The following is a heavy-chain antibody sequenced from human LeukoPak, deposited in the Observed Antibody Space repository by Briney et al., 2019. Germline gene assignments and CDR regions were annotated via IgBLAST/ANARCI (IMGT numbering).Heavy chain of an antibody. V-gene: IGHV4-39*07. D-gene: IGHD3-3*01. CDR2: INHSGST. CDR3: ATRYPRSGWSGLSPLPP. CDR1: GGSISSSSYY. Sequence: SETLSLTCTVSGGSISSSSYYWGWIRQPPGKGLEWIGEINHSGSTNYNPSLKSRVTISVDTSKNQFSLKLSSVTAADTAVYYCATRYPRSGWSGLSPLPPWGQGTLVTVSS. J-gene: IGHJ5*02.